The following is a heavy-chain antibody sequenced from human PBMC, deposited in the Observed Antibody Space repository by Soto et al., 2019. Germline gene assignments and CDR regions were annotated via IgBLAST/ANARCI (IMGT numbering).Heavy chain of an antibody. Sequence: GGSLRLSCAASGFTFSDYYMRWIRQAPGKGLEWVSYISSSGSTIYYADSVKGRFTISRDNAKNSLYLQMNSLRAEDTAVYYCAREQYYDSSGDYYGMDVWGQGTTVTVSS. J-gene: IGHJ6*02. CDR2: ISSSGSTI. V-gene: IGHV3-11*01. D-gene: IGHD3-22*01. CDR1: GFTFSDYY. CDR3: AREQYYDSSGDYYGMDV.